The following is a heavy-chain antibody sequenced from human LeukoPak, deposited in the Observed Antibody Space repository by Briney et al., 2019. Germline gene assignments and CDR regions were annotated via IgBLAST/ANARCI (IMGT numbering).Heavy chain of an antibody. CDR3: ARGGSYLSAFDI. Sequence: GGSLTLYCAASGFTFDAYGMSWVRQATGKGLEWVSGINWNEGSTGYADSVKGRFTISRDNAKNSLYLQRNSLRAEDTAVYYCARGGSYLSAFDIWGQGTMVTVSS. V-gene: IGHV3-20*04. CDR1: GFTFDAYG. J-gene: IGHJ3*02. CDR2: INWNEGST. D-gene: IGHD1-26*01.